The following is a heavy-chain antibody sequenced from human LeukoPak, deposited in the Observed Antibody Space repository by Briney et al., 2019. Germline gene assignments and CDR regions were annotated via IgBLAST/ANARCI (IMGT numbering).Heavy chain of an antibody. CDR2: IYTSGST. J-gene: IGHJ4*02. CDR3: ARDYYDSSGTDC. CDR1: GGSISSGSYY. Sequence: SQTLSLTCTVSGGSISSGSYYWSWIRQPAGKGLEWIGRIYTSGSTSYNPSLKSRVTISVDTSKNQFSLKLSSVTAADTAVYYCARDYYDSSGTDCWGQGTLVTVSS. V-gene: IGHV4-61*02. D-gene: IGHD3-22*01.